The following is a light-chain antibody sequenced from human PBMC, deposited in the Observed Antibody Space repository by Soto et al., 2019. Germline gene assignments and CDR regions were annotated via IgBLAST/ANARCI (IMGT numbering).Light chain of an antibody. J-gene: IGLJ2*01. CDR1: SSDVGDYNY. V-gene: IGLV2-14*01. CDR2: EVF. Sequence: QSALTQPASVPGSPGQSITISCTATSSDVGDYNYVSWYQQYPGKAPKLVIYEVFNRPSGVSHRFSGSKSDNTASLIISGLQTEDEADYYCSSYTSSATLVFGGGTKLTVL. CDR3: SSYTSSATLV.